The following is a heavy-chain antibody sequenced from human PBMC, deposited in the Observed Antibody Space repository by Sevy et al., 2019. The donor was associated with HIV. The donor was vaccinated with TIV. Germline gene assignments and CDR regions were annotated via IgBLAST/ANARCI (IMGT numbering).Heavy chain of an antibody. J-gene: IGHJ4*02. CDR2: IQYDGSNK. V-gene: IGHV3-30*02. D-gene: IGHD2-21*01. CDR3: VKEGGGEGGDH. Sequence: GGSLRLSCAASGFGYSSYGMHWVRQAPGKGLEWVAYIQYDGSNKDYADSVKGRFTISRDNSKNTLDLQMNSLRVEDTAVYYCVKEGGGEGGDHWGQGTLVTV. CDR1: GFGYSSYG.